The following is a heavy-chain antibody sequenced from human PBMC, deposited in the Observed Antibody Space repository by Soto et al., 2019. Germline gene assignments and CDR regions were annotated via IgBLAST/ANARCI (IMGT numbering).Heavy chain of an antibody. J-gene: IGHJ6*02. V-gene: IGHV2-70*12. CDR3: AHRLGNPTANFHYYLGMDV. CDR2: IDWADDK. Sequence: SGPTLVNPTQTLTLTCTFSGFSLSTTGMCVSWIRQPPGKALEWLALIDWADDKYYSTSLKTRLTISKDTSKNHVVLTMTNMDPVDTGTYYCAHRLGNPTANFHYYLGMDVWGQGTTVTVSS. D-gene: IGHD1-1*01. CDR1: GFSLSTTGMC.